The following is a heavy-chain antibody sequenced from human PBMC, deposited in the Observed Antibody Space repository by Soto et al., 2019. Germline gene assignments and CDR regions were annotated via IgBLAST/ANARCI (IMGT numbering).Heavy chain of an antibody. Sequence: PSETLSLTCTVSVSSISSYYWSWIRQPPGKGLEWIGYIYYSGSTYYNPSLKSRVTISVDTSKNQFSLKLSSVTAADTAVYYCARSGYSYGPNPLLYWGQGTLVTVSS. D-gene: IGHD5-18*01. CDR3: ARSGYSYGPNPLLY. CDR1: VSSISSYY. J-gene: IGHJ4*02. V-gene: IGHV4-59*06. CDR2: IYYSGST.